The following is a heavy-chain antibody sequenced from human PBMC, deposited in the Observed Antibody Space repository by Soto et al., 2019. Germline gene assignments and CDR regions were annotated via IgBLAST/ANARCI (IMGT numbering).Heavy chain of an antibody. D-gene: IGHD6-6*01. CDR1: GGYIKSSDYH. CDR3: VREERIAAPQLDY. Sequence: PSETLSLTCIVSGGYIKSSDYHWSWTRHSPAKGLESIGYIHNSGTSFYIPSLRGRVTVTLDTSRSQFSLTLASVTAADTAVYYCVREERIAAPQLDYWGQGIPVTVSS. V-gene: IGHV4-30-4*01. CDR2: IHNSGTS. J-gene: IGHJ4*02.